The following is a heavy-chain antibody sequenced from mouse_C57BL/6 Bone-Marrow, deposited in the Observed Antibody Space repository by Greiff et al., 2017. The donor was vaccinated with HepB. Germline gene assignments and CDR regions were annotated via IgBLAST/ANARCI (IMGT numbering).Heavy chain of an antibody. CDR3: ARGGFRAWFAY. CDR1: GYTFTNYW. J-gene: IGHJ3*01. Sequence: QVQLKESGAELVRPGTSVKMSCKASGYTFTNYWIGWAKQRPGHGLEWIGDIYPGGGYTNYNEKFKGKATLTADKSSSTAYMQFSSLTSEDSAIYYCARGGFRAWFAYWGQGTLVTVSA. V-gene: IGHV1-63*01. CDR2: IYPGGGYT.